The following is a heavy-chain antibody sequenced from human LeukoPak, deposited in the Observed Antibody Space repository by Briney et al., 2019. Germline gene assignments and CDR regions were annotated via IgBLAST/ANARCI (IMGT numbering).Heavy chain of an antibody. D-gene: IGHD3-10*01. CDR3: AGEWGSGSYHYFDY. CDR2: ISSSSSYI. Sequence: GGSLRLSCAASGFTFSSYSMNWVRQAPGKGLEWVSSISSSSSYIYYADSVKGRFTISRDNAKNSLYLQMNSLRAEDTAVYYCAGEWGSGSYHYFDYWGQGTLVTVSS. CDR1: GFTFSSYS. V-gene: IGHV3-21*01. J-gene: IGHJ4*02.